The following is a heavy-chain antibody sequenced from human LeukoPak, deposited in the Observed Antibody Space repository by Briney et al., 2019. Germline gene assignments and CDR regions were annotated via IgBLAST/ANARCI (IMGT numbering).Heavy chain of an antibody. CDR1: GFTFDDYA. J-gene: IGHJ4*02. V-gene: IGHV3-9*01. D-gene: IGHD3-3*01. CDR2: ISWNSGSI. CDR3: ASWAGNTQSDSWSGPFDY. Sequence: GGSLRLSCAASGFTFDDYAMHWVRQAPGKGLEWVSGISWNSGSIGYADSVEGRFTISRDNAKNSLYLQMNSLRAEDTALYYCASWAGNTQSDSWSGPFDYWGQGTLVTVSS.